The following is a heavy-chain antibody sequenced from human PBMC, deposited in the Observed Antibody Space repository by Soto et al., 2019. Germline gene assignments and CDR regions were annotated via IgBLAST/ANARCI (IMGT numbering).Heavy chain of an antibody. D-gene: IGHD3-10*01. CDR2: IDGSGGIT. V-gene: IGHV3-23*01. CDR1: GFTFGTTD. J-gene: IGHJ5*02. Sequence: GSLILSCAASGFTFGTTDMSWVRQAPGEGLEWVSTIDGSGGITYYADSVKGRFTISRDNSRNTVYLQMNSLRGDDTALYYCVKNSGWFKTWGQGALVTVSS. CDR3: VKNSGWFKT.